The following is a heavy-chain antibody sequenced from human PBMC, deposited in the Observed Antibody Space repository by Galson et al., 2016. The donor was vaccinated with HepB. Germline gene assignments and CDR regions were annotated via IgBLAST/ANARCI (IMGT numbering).Heavy chain of an antibody. D-gene: IGHD3-16*01. CDR2: IYSTSTT. CDR3: ARNNWPLAQHFDY. Sequence: SLRLSCAASGVNVSSNYMSWVRQAPGKGLEWVSLIYSTSTTYYADSVKGRFTISRDNSKNTVDLKMNSLRAEDTAVYYCARNNWPLAQHFDYWGQGTLVTVSS. CDR1: GVNVSSNY. J-gene: IGHJ4*02. V-gene: IGHV3-53*01.